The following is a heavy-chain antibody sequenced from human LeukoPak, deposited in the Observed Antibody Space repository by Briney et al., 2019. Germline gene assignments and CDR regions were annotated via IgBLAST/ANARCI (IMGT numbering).Heavy chain of an antibody. J-gene: IGHJ4*02. D-gene: IGHD2-2*02. CDR3: ASRDIVVVPAAIRTPHFDY. V-gene: IGHV4-4*07. Sequence: SETLSLTCTVSGGSISSYYWSWIRQPAGKGLEWIGRIYTSGSTNYNPSLKSRVTMSVDTSKNQFSLKLSSVTAADTAVYYCASRDIVVVPAAIRTPHFDYWGQGTLVTVSS. CDR1: GGSISSYY. CDR2: IYTSGST.